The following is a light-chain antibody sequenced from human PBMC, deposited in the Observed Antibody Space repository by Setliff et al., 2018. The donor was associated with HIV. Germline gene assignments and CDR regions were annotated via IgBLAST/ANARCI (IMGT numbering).Light chain of an antibody. Sequence: VVTQEPSLTVSPGGTVTLTCGSSTGAVTSGHYPYWFQQKPGQAPRTVIYDTSNKHSWTPARFSGSLLGGKAALTLSGAQPEDEAAYYCFLSYSGARRVFGGGTKGTVL. CDR3: FLSYSGARRV. V-gene: IGLV7-46*01. J-gene: IGLJ3*02. CDR1: TGAVTSGHY. CDR2: DTS.